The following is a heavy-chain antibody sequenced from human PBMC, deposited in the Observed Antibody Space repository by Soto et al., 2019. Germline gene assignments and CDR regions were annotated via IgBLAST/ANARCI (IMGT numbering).Heavy chain of an antibody. CDR2: IYYSGST. D-gene: IGHD5-12*01. CDR3: ARQNGYSGYDGYAFDI. Sequence: SETLSLTCTVSGGYISSSSYYWCWIRQPPGKGLEWIGSIYYSGSTYYNPSLKSRVTLSVDTSKNQFSLKLSSVTAADTAVYYCARQNGYSGYDGYAFDIWGQGTMVS. V-gene: IGHV4-39*01. CDR1: GGYISSSSYY. J-gene: IGHJ3*02.